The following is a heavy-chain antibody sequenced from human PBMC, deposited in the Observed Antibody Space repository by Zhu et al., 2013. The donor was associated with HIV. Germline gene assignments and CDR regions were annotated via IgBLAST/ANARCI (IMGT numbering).Heavy chain of an antibody. D-gene: IGHD3-10*01. CDR1: GYSISSGYY. CDR2: INHSGST. CDR3: ARGRRYYYGSGSYAHYGMDV. Sequence: QVQLQESGPGLVKPSETLSLTCAVSGYSISSGYYWGWIRQPPGKGLEWIGEINHSGSTNYNPSLKSRVTISVDTSKNQFSLKLSSVTAADTAVYYCARGRRYYYGSGSYAHYGMDVWGQGTTVTVSS. J-gene: IGHJ6*02. V-gene: IGHV4-38-2*01.